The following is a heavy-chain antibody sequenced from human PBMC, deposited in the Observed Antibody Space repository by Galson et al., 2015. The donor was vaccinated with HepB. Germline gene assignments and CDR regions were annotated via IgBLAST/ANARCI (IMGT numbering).Heavy chain of an antibody. CDR3: ARTVAGTSVLADY. J-gene: IGHJ4*02. V-gene: IGHV6-1*01. CDR1: GDSVSSNIAT. CDR2: TYYRSEWYD. Sequence: CAISGDSVSSNIATWNWIRQSPSRGLEWLGRTYYRSEWYDDYAVSVKSRITINPDTSKNQFSLQLNSMTPEDTAVYYCARTVAGTSVLADYWGQGILVTASS. D-gene: IGHD6-19*01.